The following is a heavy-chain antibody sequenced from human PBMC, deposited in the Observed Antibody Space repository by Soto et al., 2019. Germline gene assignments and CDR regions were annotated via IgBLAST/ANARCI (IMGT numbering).Heavy chain of an antibody. V-gene: IGHV3-7*01. Sequence: PGGSLRLSCVASEFSFSNIWLNWVRQTPGKGLEWVANINPAGSAPAYVDSVKGRFTVSRDNAKNSLYLQMNSLRADDTAVYFCGAWGSSINPWGQGTLVTVSS. D-gene: IGHD3-16*01. CDR2: INPAGSAP. CDR1: EFSFSNIW. CDR3: GAWGSSINP. J-gene: IGHJ5*02.